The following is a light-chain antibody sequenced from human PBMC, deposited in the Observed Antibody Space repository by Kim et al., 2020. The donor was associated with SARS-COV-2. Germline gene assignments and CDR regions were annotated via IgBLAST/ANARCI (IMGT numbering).Light chain of an antibody. Sequence: PVQSITISCTGTSSDVGSYNLVSWYQQHPGKAPKLMMYEVSKRPSGVSNRFSGSKSGNTASLTISGLQAEDEADYYCCSYAGSSTVFGGGTQLTVL. CDR3: CSYAGSSTV. J-gene: IGLJ3*02. CDR2: EVS. CDR1: SSDVGSYNL. V-gene: IGLV2-23*02.